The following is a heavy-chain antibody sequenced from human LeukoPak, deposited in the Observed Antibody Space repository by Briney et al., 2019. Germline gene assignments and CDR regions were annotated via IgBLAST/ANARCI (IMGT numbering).Heavy chain of an antibody. CDR2: IYYSGST. Sequence: SETLSLTCTASGGSISSYYWSWIRQPPGKGLEWIGYIYYSGSTNYNPSLKSRVTISVDTSKNQFSLKLSSVTAADTAVYYCARGEWELPFDYWGQGTLVTVSS. D-gene: IGHD1-26*01. CDR1: GGSISSYY. J-gene: IGHJ4*02. V-gene: IGHV4-59*08. CDR3: ARGEWELPFDY.